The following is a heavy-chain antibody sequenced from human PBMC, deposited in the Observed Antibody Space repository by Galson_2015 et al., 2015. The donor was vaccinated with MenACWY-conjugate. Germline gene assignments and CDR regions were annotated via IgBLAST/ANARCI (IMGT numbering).Heavy chain of an antibody. J-gene: IGHJ3*01. CDR3: ARAADGAMVLPVDVFDL. CDR1: RFTFSTYG. CDR2: ISYDGVNK. V-gene: IGHV3-30*03. Sequence: SLRLSCAASRFTFSTYGMHWVRQAPGMGLEWVATISYDGVNKYYPDSVKGRFTISRDNSNNTMYLQMSSLRTEDTAVYFCARAADGAMVLPVDVFDLWGQGTMVTASS. D-gene: IGHD2-8*02.